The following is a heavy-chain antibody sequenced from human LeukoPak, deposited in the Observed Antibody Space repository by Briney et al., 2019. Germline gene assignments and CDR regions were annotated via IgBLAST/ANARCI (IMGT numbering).Heavy chain of an antibody. CDR1: GFTLSSYG. CDR3: AKDRAVAGTTAWFDY. J-gene: IGHJ5*01. Sequence: GRSLRLSCAASGFTLSSYGMHWVRQAPGKGLEWVAVIWYDGSNKYYADSVKGRFTISRDNSKNTLYLQMNSLRAEDTAVYYCAKDRAVAGTTAWFDYWGQGTLVTVSS. CDR2: IWYDGSNK. V-gene: IGHV3-33*06. D-gene: IGHD6-19*01.